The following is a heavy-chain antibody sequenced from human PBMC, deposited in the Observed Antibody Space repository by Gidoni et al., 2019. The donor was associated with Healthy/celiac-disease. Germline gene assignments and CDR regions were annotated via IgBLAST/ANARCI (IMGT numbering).Heavy chain of an antibody. CDR3: ARDHYDSSGRGENWYFDL. J-gene: IGHJ2*01. V-gene: IGHV4-4*07. CDR1: GGSISSYY. D-gene: IGHD3-22*01. Sequence: QVQLQESGPGLVKPSETLSLTCTVSGGSISSYYWSWIRQPTGKGLEWIGRIYTSGSTNYNPSLKSRVTMSVDTSKNQFSLKLSSVTAADTAVYYCARDHYDSSGRGENWYFDLWGRGTLVTVSS. CDR2: IYTSGST.